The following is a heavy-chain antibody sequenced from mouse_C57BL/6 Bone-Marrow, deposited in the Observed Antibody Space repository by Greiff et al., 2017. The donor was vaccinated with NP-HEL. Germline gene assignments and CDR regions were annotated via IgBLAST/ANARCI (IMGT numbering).Heavy chain of an antibody. V-gene: IGHV1-26*01. J-gene: IGHJ1*03. Sequence: EVQLQQSGPELVKPGASVKISCKASGYTFTDYYMNWVKQSHGKSLEWIGDINPNNGGTSYNQKFKGKATLTVDKSSSTAYMELRSLTSEDSAVYYCANYYGSSRHWYFDVWGTGTTVTVSS. CDR3: ANYYGSSRHWYFDV. CDR1: GYTFTDYY. CDR2: INPNNGGT. D-gene: IGHD1-1*01.